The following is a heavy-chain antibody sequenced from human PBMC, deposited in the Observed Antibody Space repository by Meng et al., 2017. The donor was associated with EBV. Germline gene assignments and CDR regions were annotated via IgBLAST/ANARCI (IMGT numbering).Heavy chain of an antibody. V-gene: IGHV1-69*01. D-gene: IGHD3-10*01. CDR2: FLPRLGAP. J-gene: IGHJ4*02. CDR1: GGPFRYYA. Sequence: QAQLVQSAAEVKEPGSSVKVSCKTSGGPFRYYAISWVRQAPGQGLEWLGGFLPRLGAPNYAQKFHGRVKITADESTSTHYMDLSSLRSEDTAIYYCASESGRGYTPDYWGQGTLVTVSS. CDR3: ASESGRGYTPDY.